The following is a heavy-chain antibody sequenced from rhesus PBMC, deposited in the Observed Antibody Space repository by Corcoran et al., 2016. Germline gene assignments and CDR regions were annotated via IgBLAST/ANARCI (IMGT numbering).Heavy chain of an antibody. CDR1: GGPISSSNW. J-gene: IGHJ4*01. CDR2: IYGGSGST. Sequence: QVQLKESGPGLVKPSEPLSLPCAVSGGPISSSNWWCWSRQPPGKGLELIGYIYGGSGSTSYNPSLKSRVTISTDTSKNQFSLKLSSVTAADTAVYYCARRLATVTLSYFDYWGQGVPVTVSS. V-gene: IGHV4S7*01. CDR3: ARRLATVTLSYFDY. D-gene: IGHD5-36*02.